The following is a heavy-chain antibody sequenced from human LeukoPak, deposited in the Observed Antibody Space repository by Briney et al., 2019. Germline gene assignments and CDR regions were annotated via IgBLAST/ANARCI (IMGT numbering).Heavy chain of an antibody. CDR1: GGTFSSYA. Sequence: GASVKVSCKASGGTFSSYAISWVRQAPGQGLEWMGGIIPIFGTANYAQKFQGRVTITGDKSTSTAYMELSSLRSEDTAVYYCARGYGSGSYYKTYLDYWGQGTLVTVSS. CDR3: ARGYGSGSYYKTYLDY. D-gene: IGHD3-10*01. V-gene: IGHV1-69*06. J-gene: IGHJ4*02. CDR2: IIPIFGTA.